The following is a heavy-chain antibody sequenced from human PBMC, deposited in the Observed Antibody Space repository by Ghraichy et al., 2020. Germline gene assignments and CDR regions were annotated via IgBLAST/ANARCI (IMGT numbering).Heavy chain of an antibody. Sequence: SVKVSCKASGGIFSSYTFGWVRQAPGQGLEWMGWIIPIFATPKYSQKFQGRVTITADDSTSTTYMELSSLTSEDTAIYYCARGDTVLRSYFDYWGQGTLVTVAS. CDR2: IIPIFATP. D-gene: IGHD4-23*01. CDR1: GGIFSSYT. J-gene: IGHJ4*02. V-gene: IGHV1-69*13. CDR3: ARGDTVLRSYFDY.